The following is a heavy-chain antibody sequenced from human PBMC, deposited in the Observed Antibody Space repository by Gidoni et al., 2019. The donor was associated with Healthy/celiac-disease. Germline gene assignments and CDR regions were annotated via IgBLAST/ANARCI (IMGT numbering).Heavy chain of an antibody. Sequence: QLQLQASGPGLVTPSETLSLTCTVSGGSISRSSYYWGWIRQPPGKGLEWIGSIYYSGSTYYNPSLKSRVTISVDTSKNQFSLKLSSVTAADTAVYYCARRAYCGGDCYSPDDAFDIWGQGTMVTVSS. CDR2: IYYSGST. D-gene: IGHD2-21*01. J-gene: IGHJ3*02. V-gene: IGHV4-39*01. CDR1: GGSISRSSYY. CDR3: ARRAYCGGDCYSPDDAFDI.